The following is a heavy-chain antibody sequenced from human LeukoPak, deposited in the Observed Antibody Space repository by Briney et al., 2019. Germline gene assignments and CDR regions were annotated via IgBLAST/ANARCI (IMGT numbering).Heavy chain of an antibody. CDR1: GYSISSGYY. V-gene: IGHV4-38-2*02. CDR2: IYHSGST. D-gene: IGHD5-12*01. J-gene: IGHJ6*02. CDR3: ARRVGYSGYDWSHGMDV. Sequence: KPSETLSLTCTVSGYSISSGYYWGWIRQPPGKGLEWIGSIYHSGSTYYDPSLKSRVTISVDTSKNQFSLKLSSVTAADTAVYYCARRVGYSGYDWSHGMDVWGQGTTVTVSS.